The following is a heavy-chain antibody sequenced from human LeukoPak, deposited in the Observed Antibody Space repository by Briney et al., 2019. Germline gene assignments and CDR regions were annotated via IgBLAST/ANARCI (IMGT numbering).Heavy chain of an antibody. CDR1: GGSFSGYY. D-gene: IGHD6-19*01. J-gene: IGHJ6*03. Sequence: PSETLSLTCSVYGGSFSGYYWSWIHQPSGKGLEWIGEINHSGSTNYNPSLKSRVTISVDTSKNQFSLKLSSVTAADTAVYYCARVRVSMSGWYLSTTYYYYMDVWGKGTRVTISS. V-gene: IGHV4-34*01. CDR2: INHSGST. CDR3: ARVRVSMSGWYLSTTYYYYMDV.